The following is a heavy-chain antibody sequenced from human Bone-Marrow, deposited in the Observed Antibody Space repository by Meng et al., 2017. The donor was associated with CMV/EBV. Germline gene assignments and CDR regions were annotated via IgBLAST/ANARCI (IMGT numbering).Heavy chain of an antibody. CDR3: AKECGGLSSSGLKALDY. CDR2: IGTAGDT. V-gene: IGHV3-13*01. D-gene: IGHD3-22*01. CDR1: GFTFSSYD. J-gene: IGHJ4*02. Sequence: GESLKISCAASGFTFSSYDMHWVRQATGKGLEWVSAIGTAGDTYYPGSVKGRFTISRENAKNSLYLQMNSLRAGDTAVYYCAKECGGLSSSGLKALDYWGQGTLVTVSS.